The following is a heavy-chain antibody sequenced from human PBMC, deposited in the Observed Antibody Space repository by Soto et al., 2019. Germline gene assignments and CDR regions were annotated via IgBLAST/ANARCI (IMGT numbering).Heavy chain of an antibody. J-gene: IGHJ3*01. CDR2: ISYDGRNT. V-gene: IGHV3-30*18. CDR1: GFTFSSYG. Sequence: QVQLVESGGGVVQPGRSLRLACAASGFTFSSYGMHWVRQAPGKGLEGVAVISYDGRNTDYVNSVEGRFTSSRDNSKKTLDLQMNSVRTEDTAVYYCVKDQEDVLDMVYGMNAYDVWGQGTMVTVSS. CDR3: VKDQEDVLDMVYGMNAYDV. D-gene: IGHD2-8*01.